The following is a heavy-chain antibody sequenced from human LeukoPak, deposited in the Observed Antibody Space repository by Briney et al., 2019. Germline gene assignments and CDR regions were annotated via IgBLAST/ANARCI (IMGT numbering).Heavy chain of an antibody. CDR2: IYYSGST. CDR1: GGSFSGYY. V-gene: IGHV4-59*01. CDR3: ARGTFWFGELSNDAFDI. J-gene: IGHJ3*02. Sequence: SETLSLTCAVYGGSFSGYYWSWIRQPPGKGLEWIGYIYYSGSTNYNPSLKSRVTISVDTSKNQFSLKLSSVTAADTAVYYCARGTFWFGELSNDAFDIWGQGTMVTVSS. D-gene: IGHD3-10*01.